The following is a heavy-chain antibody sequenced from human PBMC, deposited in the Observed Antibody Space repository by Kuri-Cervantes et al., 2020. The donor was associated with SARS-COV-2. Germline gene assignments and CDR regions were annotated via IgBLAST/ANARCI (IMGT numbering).Heavy chain of an antibody. CDR2: INPNSGGT. V-gene: IGHV1-2*02. D-gene: IGHD3-10*01. CDR3: ARDGSKGKYFQH. J-gene: IGHJ1*01. CDR1: GYTFTGYY. Sequence: ASVKVSCKASGYTFTGYYMHWVRQAPGQGLEWMGWINPNSGGTNYAQKLQGRVTMTRDTSISTAYMELSRLRSDDTAVYYCARDGSKGKYFQHWGQGTLVTVSS.